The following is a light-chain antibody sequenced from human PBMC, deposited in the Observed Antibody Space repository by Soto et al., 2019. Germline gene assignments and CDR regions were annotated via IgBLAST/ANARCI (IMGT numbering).Light chain of an antibody. CDR3: QQYGSSGT. CDR2: GAS. Sequence: ENVLTQSPGTLSLSPGERATLSCRASQSVSNNYLAWYQQKPGQAPRLLIYGASNRATGIPDRFSGSGSGTDFTLTISRLEPEDFAVCYCQQYGSSGTFGQGTKVDIK. V-gene: IGKV3-20*01. J-gene: IGKJ1*01. CDR1: QSVSNNY.